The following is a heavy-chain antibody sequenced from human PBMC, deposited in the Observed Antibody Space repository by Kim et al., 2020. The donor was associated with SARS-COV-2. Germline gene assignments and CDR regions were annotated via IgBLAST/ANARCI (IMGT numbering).Heavy chain of an antibody. Sequence: SETLSLTCTVSGGSISSSSYYWGWIRQPPGKGLEWIGSIYYSGSTYYNPSLKSRVTISVDTSKNQFSLKLSSVTAADTAVYYCARVRYCGGDCYPYYFVYWGEGALVTVAS. CDR2: IYYSGST. V-gene: IGHV4-39*07. CDR1: GGSISSSSYY. J-gene: IGHJ4*02. D-gene: IGHD2-21*02. CDR3: ARVRYCGGDCYPYYFVY.